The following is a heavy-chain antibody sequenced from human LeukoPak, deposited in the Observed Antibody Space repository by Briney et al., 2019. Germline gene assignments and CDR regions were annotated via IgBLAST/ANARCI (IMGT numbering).Heavy chain of an antibody. D-gene: IGHD1-1*01. J-gene: IGHJ4*02. CDR3: ARGASGSIDY. CDR1: GFTFSSCE. Sequence: PGGSLRLSCAASGFTFSSCEMYWVRQAPGRGLEWVSFTGGTTTTVHYADSVRGRFTISRDNAKNSLYLQMNSLRAEDTAIYYCARGASGSIDYWGQGTLVTVSS. CDR2: TGGTTTTV. V-gene: IGHV3-48*03.